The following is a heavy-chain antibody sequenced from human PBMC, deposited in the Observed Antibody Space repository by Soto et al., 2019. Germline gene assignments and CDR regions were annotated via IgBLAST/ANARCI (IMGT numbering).Heavy chain of an antibody. J-gene: IGHJ4*02. CDR1: GFTFSNYA. V-gene: IGHV3-23*01. Sequence: EVHLLESGGGLVQPGGSLRLSCAASGFTFSNYAMTWVRQAAGKGLEWVSSISGPAGSTYYADSVKGRFTISRDNSKNQPYLQRNSLKAEDTALYYCAKESGGERYAAYFDLWGQGTLVTVSA. D-gene: IGHD2-21*01. CDR2: ISGPAGST. CDR3: AKESGGERYAAYFDL.